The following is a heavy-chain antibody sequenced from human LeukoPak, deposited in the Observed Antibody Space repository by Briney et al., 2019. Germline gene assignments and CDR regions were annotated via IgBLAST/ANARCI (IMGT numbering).Heavy chain of an antibody. CDR2: IYYSGST. CDR3: ATFSSSTLYYYGMDV. D-gene: IGHD6-6*01. V-gene: IGHV4-59*01. Sequence: SETLSLTCTVSGGSISSYYWSWIRQPPGKGLEWLGYIYYSGSTNYNPSLKSRVTISVDTSKNQFSLKLSSVTAADTAVYYCATFSSSTLYYYGMDVWGQGTTVTVSS. CDR1: GGSISSYY. J-gene: IGHJ6*02.